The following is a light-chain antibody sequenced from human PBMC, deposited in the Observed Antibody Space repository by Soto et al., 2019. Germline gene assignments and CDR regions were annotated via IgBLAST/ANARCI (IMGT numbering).Light chain of an antibody. Sequence: DIQRTQSPSSLSASFGDRVTMTCRASQGIGIYLAWFQQRPGNTPKLLIYAASTLQSGVPSRFSGSGSGTDFTLTISSLQPEDVATYYCQKYNSAPLTFGGGTKVDIK. CDR3: QKYNSAPLT. CDR2: AAS. CDR1: QGIGIY. V-gene: IGKV1-27*01. J-gene: IGKJ4*01.